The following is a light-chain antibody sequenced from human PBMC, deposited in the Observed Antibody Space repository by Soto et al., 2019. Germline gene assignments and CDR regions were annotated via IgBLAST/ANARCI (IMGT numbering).Light chain of an antibody. Sequence: IVLTQSPGTLSLSPGERVTLSCSASQSVSSSFAWNQQQHGQAPRLLIYGASSRATGIPDRFSGSGSGTDFTLTISRLEPEDFALYYCQQYVDSPLSFGGGTKVEI. CDR1: QSVSSS. CDR3: QQYVDSPLS. J-gene: IGKJ4*01. V-gene: IGKV3-20*01. CDR2: GAS.